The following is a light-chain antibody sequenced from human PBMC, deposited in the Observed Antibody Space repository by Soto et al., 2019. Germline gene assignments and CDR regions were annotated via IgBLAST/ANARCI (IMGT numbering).Light chain of an antibody. V-gene: IGKV1-39*01. CDR3: QQSYSVVWT. Sequence: DIQMTQSPSSLSASEGDRVTITCRASQNINNYLNWFQQKPGKAPKLLIYGASGLESGVPSRFSGSGSGTDFTLTISSLQPEDSATYYCQQSYSVVWTFGQGTKVEIK. CDR1: QNINNY. J-gene: IGKJ1*01. CDR2: GAS.